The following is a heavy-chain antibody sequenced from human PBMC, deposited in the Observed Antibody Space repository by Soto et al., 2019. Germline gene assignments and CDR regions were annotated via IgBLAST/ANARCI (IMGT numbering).Heavy chain of an antibody. V-gene: IGHV1-69*04. Sequence: SVKVSCKASGGTFSSYTISWVRQAPGQGLEWMGRIIPILGIANYAQKFQGRVTITADKSTSTAYMELSSLRSEDTAVYYCARDGPRGYYYYYYMDVWGKGTTVTSP. J-gene: IGHJ6*03. CDR1: GGTFSSYT. CDR3: ARDGPRGYYYYYYMDV. CDR2: IIPILGIA.